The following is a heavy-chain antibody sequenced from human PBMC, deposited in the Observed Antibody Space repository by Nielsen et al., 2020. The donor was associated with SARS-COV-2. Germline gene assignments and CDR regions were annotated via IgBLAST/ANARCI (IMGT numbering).Heavy chain of an antibody. CDR2: IRSKANDYAT. Sequence: GESLKISCAASGFTFSDSSMHWVRQASGKGLEWLGRIRSKANDYATEYPASVKGRVIISRDDSKNTAYLLMNSLKIDDTAVYYCTRVNPTSGSWFDAFDIWGQGTLVTVSS. CDR3: TRVNPTSGSWFDAFDI. D-gene: IGHD1-26*01. V-gene: IGHV3-73*01. CDR1: GFTFSDSS. J-gene: IGHJ3*02.